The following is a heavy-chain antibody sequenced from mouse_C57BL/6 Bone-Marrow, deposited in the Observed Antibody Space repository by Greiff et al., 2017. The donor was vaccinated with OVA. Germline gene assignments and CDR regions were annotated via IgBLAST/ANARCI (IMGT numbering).Heavy chain of an antibody. CDR3: ARQLRLLSYAMDY. V-gene: IGHV5-12*01. Sequence: EVKLVESGGGLVQPGGSLKLSCAASGFTFSDYYMYWVRQTPEKRLEWVAYISNGGGSTYYPDTVKGRFTISRDNAKNTLYLQMSRLKSEDTAMYYCARQLRLLSYAMDYWGQGTSVTVSS. CDR1: GFTFSDYY. J-gene: IGHJ4*01. CDR2: ISNGGGST. D-gene: IGHD3-2*02.